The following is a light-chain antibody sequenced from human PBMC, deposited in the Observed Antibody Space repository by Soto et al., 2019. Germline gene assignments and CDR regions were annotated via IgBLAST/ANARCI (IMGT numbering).Light chain of an antibody. V-gene: IGLV2-8*01. CDR3: SSYAGNNIVV. CDR1: SSDVGAYNY. Sequence: QPVLTQPPSASGSPGQSVTISCNGTSSDVGAYNYVSWYQQHPGKAPKFIIYEVTKRPSGVPDRFSGSKSANTASLTVSGLQAEDEADYYCSSYAGNNIVVFGGGTKVTVL. CDR2: EVT. J-gene: IGLJ2*01.